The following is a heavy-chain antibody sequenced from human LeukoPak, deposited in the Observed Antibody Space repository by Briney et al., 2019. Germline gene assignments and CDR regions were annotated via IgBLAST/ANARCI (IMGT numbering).Heavy chain of an antibody. CDR1: GSTFSSYA. V-gene: IGHV3-30-3*01. CDR3: ARDMSPYGGNRYYYYYGMDV. Sequence: GRSLTLSCPASGSTFSSYAMHGVGQPPARGRDGVAVIYYDESNKYYEDSVKGRFTISRDNSKNTLYLQMNSLRAEDTAVYYCARDMSPYGGNRYYYYYGMDVWGQGTTVTVSS. D-gene: IGHD4-23*01. J-gene: IGHJ6*02. CDR2: IYYDESNK.